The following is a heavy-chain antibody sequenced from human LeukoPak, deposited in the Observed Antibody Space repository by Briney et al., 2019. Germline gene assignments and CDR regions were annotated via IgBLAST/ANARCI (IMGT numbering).Heavy chain of an antibody. V-gene: IGHV5-51*01. CDR3: ARHADYGDNSKLGY. J-gene: IGHJ4*02. Sequence: GESLKISCKGSGYSFASYWIGWVRQMPGKGLEWMGIIYPGDSDTRYSPSFQGHVTISADKSISTAYLQWSGLRASDTAMYYCARHADYGDNSKLGYWGQGTLVTVSS. CDR1: GYSFASYW. D-gene: IGHD4-23*01. CDR2: IYPGDSDT.